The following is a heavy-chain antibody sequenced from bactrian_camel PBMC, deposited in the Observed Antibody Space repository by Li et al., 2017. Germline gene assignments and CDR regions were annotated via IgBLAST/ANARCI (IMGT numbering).Heavy chain of an antibody. Sequence: HVQLVESGGGWVQPGGSLRLSCAASGFTFSGTDMTWVRQAPGKGLEWVSTTFTDNGHTVSADSVKGRFTVSRDDAKNTLYLQLNSLESEDTAMYYCAKGPRSDCYSQSWCSYEYNYWGQGTQVTVS. CDR1: GFTFSGTD. D-gene: IGHD3*01. J-gene: IGHJ4*01. CDR3: AKGPRSDCYSQSWCSYEYNY. V-gene: IGHV3-2*01. CDR2: TFTDNGHT.